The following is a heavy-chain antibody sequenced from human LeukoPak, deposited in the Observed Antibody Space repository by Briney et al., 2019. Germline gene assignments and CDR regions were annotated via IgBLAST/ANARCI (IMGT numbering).Heavy chain of an antibody. V-gene: IGHV3-23*01. J-gene: IGHJ4*02. Sequence: GGSLRLSCAASGFTFSSYAMNWVRQAPGKGLEWVSDIRGSGGSTDYADSVKGRFTISRDNSKNTLYLQMNSLRAEDTAVYYCAPDSSGLDWGRGTLVTVSS. D-gene: IGHD3-22*01. CDR3: APDSSGLD. CDR1: GFTFSSYA. CDR2: IRGSGGST.